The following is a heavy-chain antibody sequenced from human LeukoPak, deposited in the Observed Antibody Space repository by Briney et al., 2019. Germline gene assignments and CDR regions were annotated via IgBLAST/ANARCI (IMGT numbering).Heavy chain of an antibody. CDR2: INPNSGGT. J-gene: IGHJ4*02. CDR1: GYTFTNYY. D-gene: IGHD3-16*01. V-gene: IGHV1-2*02. Sequence: ASVKVSCKASGYTFTNYYMHWVRQAPGQGLEWMGWINPNSGGTNYAQKFQGRVTMTRDTSISTAYMELSRLTSDDTAVYYCAREFGRPGYYFDYWGQGTLVTVSS. CDR3: AREFGRPGYYFDY.